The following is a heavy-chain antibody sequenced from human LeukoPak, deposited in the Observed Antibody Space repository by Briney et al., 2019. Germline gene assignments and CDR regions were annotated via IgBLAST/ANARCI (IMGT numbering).Heavy chain of an antibody. V-gene: IGHV1-69*13. J-gene: IGHJ4*02. Sequence: ASVKVSCKASGGTFSSYAISWVRQAPGQGLEWMGGIIPIFGTANYARKFQGRVTITADESTSTAYMELSSLRSEDTAVYYCARGGSNYIPDYWGQGTLVTVSS. CDR3: ARGGSNYIPDY. CDR1: GGTFSSYA. D-gene: IGHD1-26*01. CDR2: IIPIFGTA.